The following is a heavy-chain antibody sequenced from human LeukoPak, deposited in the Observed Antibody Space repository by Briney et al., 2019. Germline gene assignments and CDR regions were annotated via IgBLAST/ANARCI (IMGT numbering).Heavy chain of an antibody. D-gene: IGHD4-17*01. J-gene: IGHJ4*02. CDR1: GFTFRSYG. CDR2: ISGSGGST. CDR3: AKTWATVTNYYFDY. V-gene: IGHV3-23*01. Sequence: SGGSLRLSCAASGFTFRSYGMSWVRQAPGKGLEWVSAISGSGGSTYYADSVKGRFTISRDNSKNTLYLQMNSLRAEDTAVYYCAKTWATVTNYYFDYWGQGTLVTVSS.